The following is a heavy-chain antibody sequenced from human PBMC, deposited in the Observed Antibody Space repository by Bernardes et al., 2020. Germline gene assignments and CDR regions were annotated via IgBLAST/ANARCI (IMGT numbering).Heavy chain of an antibody. CDR1: GGSISSSSYY. Sequence: SETLSLTCTVSGGSISSSSYYWGWIRQPPGKGLEWIGSIYYSGSTYYNPSLKSRVTISVDTSKNQFSLKLSSVTAADTAVYYCARLRRHWFDPWGQGTLVTVSS. V-gene: IGHV4-39*01. CDR3: ARLRRHWFDP. CDR2: IYYSGST. J-gene: IGHJ5*02.